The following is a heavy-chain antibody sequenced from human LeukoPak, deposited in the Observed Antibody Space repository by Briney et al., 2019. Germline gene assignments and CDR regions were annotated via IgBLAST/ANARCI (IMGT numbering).Heavy chain of an antibody. V-gene: IGHV3-9*01. Sequence: GGSLRLSCAASGFTFDDYAMHWVRQAPGKGLEWVSGISWNSGSIGYADSVKGRFTISRDNAKNPLYLQMNSLRAEDTALYYCAKDIATGNRLYYFDYWGQGTLVTVSS. D-gene: IGHD1-14*01. CDR1: GFTFDDYA. CDR3: AKDIATGNRLYYFDY. CDR2: ISWNSGSI. J-gene: IGHJ4*02.